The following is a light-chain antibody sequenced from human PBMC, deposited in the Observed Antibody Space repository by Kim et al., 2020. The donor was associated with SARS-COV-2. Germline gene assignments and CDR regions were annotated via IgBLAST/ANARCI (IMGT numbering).Light chain of an antibody. J-gene: IGLJ1*01. Sequence: QSVLTQPPSVSAAPGQKVTISCSGSSSNIGNNYVSWYQQLPETAPKLLIYDHNNRPSGIPDRFSGSKSGTSATLAITGLRTGDEADYYCGTWDSSLSACVFGTGTQVTVL. V-gene: IGLV1-51*01. CDR2: DHN. CDR1: SSNIGNNY. CDR3: GTWDSSLSACV.